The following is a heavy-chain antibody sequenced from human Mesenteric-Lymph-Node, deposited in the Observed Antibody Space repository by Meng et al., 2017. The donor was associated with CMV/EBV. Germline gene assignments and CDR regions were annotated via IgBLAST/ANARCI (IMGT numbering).Heavy chain of an antibody. CDR3: ARPHYYGSGSSPWFDP. D-gene: IGHD3-10*01. CDR1: GCSISSSSYY. CDR2: IYYSGST. V-gene: IGHV4-39*01. J-gene: IGHJ5*02. Sequence: QLQLRESGPGLVKPSETLSLTCTVSGCSISSSSYYWGWIRQPPGKGLEWIGSIYYSGSTYYNPSLKSRVTISVDTSKNQFSLKLSSVTAADTAVYYCARPHYYGSGSSPWFDPWGQGTLVTVSS.